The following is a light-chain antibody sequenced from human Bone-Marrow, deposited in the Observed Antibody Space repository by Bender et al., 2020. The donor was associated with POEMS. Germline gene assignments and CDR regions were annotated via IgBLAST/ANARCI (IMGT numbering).Light chain of an antibody. CDR2: EVT. CDR1: SSNIGAHA. V-gene: IGLV2-23*02. J-gene: IGLJ2*01. Sequence: QSVLTQPPSASGTPGQRVTISCSGGSSNIGAHAVNWYQHHPGKAPKLIIYEVTKRPSGVSNRFSGSKSGNTASLTISGLQAEDEADYYCCSYGGSSAPVVVGGGTKLTVL. CDR3: CSYGGSSAPVV.